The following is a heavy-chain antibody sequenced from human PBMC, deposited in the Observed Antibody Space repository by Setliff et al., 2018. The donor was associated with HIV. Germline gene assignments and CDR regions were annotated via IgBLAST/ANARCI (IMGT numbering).Heavy chain of an antibody. D-gene: IGHD1-26*01. Sequence: GASVKVSCKVSGSSLTELSIHWVRQTPGKGLQWMGGFDPEDGPDDGQTIYARKFQGRVTMTEDTSTDTAYMVLARLTSEDTAVYFCATVGPTGAYFHDWGQGTRVTVSS. J-gene: IGHJ4*02. CDR1: GSSLTELS. CDR3: ATVGPTGAYFHD. V-gene: IGHV1-24*01. CDR2: FDPEDGPDDGQT.